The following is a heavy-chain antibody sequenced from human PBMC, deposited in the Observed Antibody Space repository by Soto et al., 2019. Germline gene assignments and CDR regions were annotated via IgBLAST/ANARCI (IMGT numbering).Heavy chain of an antibody. CDR3: ARHHDS. CDR1: GGSIGSSSYY. CDR2: IYDRGST. V-gene: IGHV4-39*01. J-gene: IGHJ4*02. Sequence: SETLSLTCTVSGGSIGSSSYYWGWIRQPPGKGLEWIGSIYDRGSTCSNPSLKSRVTTSVDTSKNQFSLKLSSVTAADTAVYYCARHHDSWGQGTLVTVSS.